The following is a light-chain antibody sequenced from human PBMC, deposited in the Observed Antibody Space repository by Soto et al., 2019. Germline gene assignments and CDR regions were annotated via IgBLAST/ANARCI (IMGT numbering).Light chain of an antibody. J-gene: IGLJ1*01. CDR2: DVT. CDR1: SSDVGDYNY. V-gene: IGLV2-14*03. CDR3: SSYTGSSTLV. Sequence: QSALTQPASVSGSPGQSITISCTGTSSDVGDYNYVSWYQQHPGKAPKLMIYDVTNRPSGVSSRFSGSKSGTTASLTISGLQAEDEAEYYCSSYTGSSTLVFGTGTKLTVL.